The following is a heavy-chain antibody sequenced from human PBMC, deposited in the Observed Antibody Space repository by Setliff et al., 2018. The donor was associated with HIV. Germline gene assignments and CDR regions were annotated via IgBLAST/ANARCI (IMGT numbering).Heavy chain of an antibody. CDR1: GGSVSGYK. Sequence: SETLSLTCIVSGGSVSGYKWSWIRQSPWKGLEWIGYIYTSGSATYNPSLKSRVTISIDTSKNQFSLRLDSVTAADTAVYYCARRDYNFSGTFDIWGPGTMVTVS. CDR3: ARRDYNFSGTFDI. CDR2: IYTSGSA. J-gene: IGHJ3*02. D-gene: IGHD3-3*01. V-gene: IGHV4-4*08.